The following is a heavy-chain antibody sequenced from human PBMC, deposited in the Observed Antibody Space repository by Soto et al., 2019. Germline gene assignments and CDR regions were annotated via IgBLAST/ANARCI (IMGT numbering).Heavy chain of an antibody. CDR1: GGSFSGYY. V-gene: IGHV4-34*01. CDR3: ARAAVLRYFDWLARGMDV. CDR2: INHSGST. J-gene: IGHJ6*02. Sequence: QVQLQQWGAGLLKPSETLSLTCAVYGGSFSGYYWSWIRQPPGKGLEWIGEINHSGSTNYNPSLKIRVTISVDTSKNQFSLKLSSVTAADTAVYYCARAAVLRYFDWLARGMDVWGQGTTVTVSS. D-gene: IGHD3-9*01.